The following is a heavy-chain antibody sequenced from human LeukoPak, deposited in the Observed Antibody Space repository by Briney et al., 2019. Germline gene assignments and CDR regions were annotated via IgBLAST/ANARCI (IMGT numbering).Heavy chain of an antibody. CDR3: ARRAAVVVPAAMRGAFDI. V-gene: IGHV4-34*01. CDR1: GFTFSSYW. CDR2: INHSGST. Sequence: GSLRLSCVASGFTFSSYWMSWIRQPPGKGLEWIGEINHSGSTNYNPSLKSRVTISADTSKNQFSLKLSSVTAADTAVYYCARRAAVVVPAAMRGAFDIWGQGTMVTVSS. D-gene: IGHD2-2*01. J-gene: IGHJ3*02.